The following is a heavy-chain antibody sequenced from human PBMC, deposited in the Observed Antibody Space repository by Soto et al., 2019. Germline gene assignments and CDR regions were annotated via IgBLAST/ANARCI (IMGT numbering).Heavy chain of an antibody. V-gene: IGHV5-51*01. CDR1: GYSFTSYW. J-gene: IGHJ5*02. D-gene: IGHD2-2*01. CDR3: ARRGYCSSTSCNNWFDP. Sequence: RGESLKISFKGSGYSFTSYWIGWVRQMPGKGLEWMGIIYPGDSDTRYSPSFQGQVTISADKSISTAYLQWSSLKASDTAMYYCARRGYCSSTSCNNWFDPWGQGTLVTVSS. CDR2: IYPGDSDT.